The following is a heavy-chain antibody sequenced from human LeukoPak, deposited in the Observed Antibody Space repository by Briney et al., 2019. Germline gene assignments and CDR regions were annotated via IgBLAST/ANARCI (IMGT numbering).Heavy chain of an antibody. D-gene: IGHD3-22*01. V-gene: IGHV4-61*02. CDR2: IYTSGST. CDR3: ARGSPNYYDSSGYEDYFDY. Sequence: SETLSLTCTVSGGSISSGSYYWSWIRQPAGKGLEWIGRIYTSGSTNYNPSLKSRVTISVDTSKNQFSLKLSSVTAADTAVYYCARGSPNYYDSSGYEDYFDYWGQGTLVTVSS. J-gene: IGHJ4*02. CDR1: GGSISSGSYY.